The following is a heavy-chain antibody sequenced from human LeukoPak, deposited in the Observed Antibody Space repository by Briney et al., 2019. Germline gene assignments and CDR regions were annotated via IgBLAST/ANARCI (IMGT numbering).Heavy chain of an antibody. CDR3: ASYSDYSLSFDY. CDR1: GYTFTGYY. CDR2: INPNSGGT. V-gene: IGHV1-2*02. J-gene: IGHJ4*02. Sequence: GASVKVSCKASGYTFTGYYMHWVRQAPGQGLEWMGWINPNSGGTYSAQKFQGRVTMTRDTSISTAYMELSRLRSDDTAMYYCASYSDYSLSFDYWGQGTLVTVSS. D-gene: IGHD4-11*01.